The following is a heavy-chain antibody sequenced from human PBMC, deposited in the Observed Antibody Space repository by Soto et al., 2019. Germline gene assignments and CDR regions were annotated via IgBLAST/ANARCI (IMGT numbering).Heavy chain of an antibody. D-gene: IGHD6-19*01. J-gene: IGHJ4*02. Sequence: EVQLVESGGGLVQPGGSLRLSCAASGFTFSSYWMSWVRQAPGKGLEWVANIKEDGSDKYYVDSVKGRFTISRDNARKSLYLQMNSLGGEDTAVYYCAKGGEPYSSGCRKCGAYDDWGRGTLVTVSS. V-gene: IGHV3-7*03. CDR2: IKEDGSDK. CDR3: AKGGEPYSSGCRKCGAYDD. CDR1: GFTFSSYW.